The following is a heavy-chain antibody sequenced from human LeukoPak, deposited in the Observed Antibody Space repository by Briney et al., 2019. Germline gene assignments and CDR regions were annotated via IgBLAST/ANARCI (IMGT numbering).Heavy chain of an antibody. Sequence: PSQTLSLTCTVSGGSISSGGYYWSWIRQPPGKGLEWIGYIYYSGSTNYNPSLKSRVTISVDTSKNQFSLKLSSVTAADTAVYFCARGEATSEYYFDYWGQGTLVTVSS. V-gene: IGHV4-61*08. J-gene: IGHJ4*02. CDR2: IYYSGST. CDR3: ARGEATSEYYFDY. D-gene: IGHD3-16*01. CDR1: GGSISSGGYY.